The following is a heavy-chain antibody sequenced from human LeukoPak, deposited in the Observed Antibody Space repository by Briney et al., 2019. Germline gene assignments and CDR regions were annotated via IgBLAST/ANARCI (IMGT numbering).Heavy chain of an antibody. CDR2: IYHSGST. J-gene: IGHJ3*02. D-gene: IGHD6-13*01. Sequence: NPSETLSLTCTVSGYSISSGYYWGWIRQPPGKGLEWIGSIYHSGSTYYNPSLKSRVTISVDTSKNQFSLKLGSVTAADTAVYYCARDNIAAAGTPDAFDIWGQGTMVTVSS. V-gene: IGHV4-38-2*02. CDR3: ARDNIAAAGTPDAFDI. CDR1: GYSISSGYY.